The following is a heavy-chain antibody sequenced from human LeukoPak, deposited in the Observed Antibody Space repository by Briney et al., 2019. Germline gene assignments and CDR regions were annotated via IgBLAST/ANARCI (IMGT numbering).Heavy chain of an antibody. CDR2: IYYSGST. D-gene: IGHD3-16*01. Sequence: GSLRLSCAASGFTFSSSAMSWIRQPPGKGLEWFAYIYYSGSTTYNPSLKSRVIISVDTSKNQFSLRLSSVTAADTAVYYCARSNSFYYDSWGQGTLVTVSS. CDR3: ARSNSFYYDS. V-gene: IGHV4-59*01. CDR1: GFTFSSSA. J-gene: IGHJ5*02.